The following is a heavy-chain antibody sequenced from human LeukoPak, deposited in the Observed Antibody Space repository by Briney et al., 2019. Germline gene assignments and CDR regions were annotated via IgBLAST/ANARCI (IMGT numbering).Heavy chain of an antibody. CDR3: ARDDYRGRAFDI. CDR2: ISGSGGSS. CDR1: GFTFSSYA. J-gene: IGHJ3*02. Sequence: GGSLRLSCAASGFTFSSYAMSWVRKAPGQGLEWVSAISGSGGSSYYADSVKGRFTISRDNSKNTLYLQMNSLRAEDTAVYYCARDDYRGRAFDIWGQGTMVTVSS. D-gene: IGHD4/OR15-4a*01. V-gene: IGHV3-23*01.